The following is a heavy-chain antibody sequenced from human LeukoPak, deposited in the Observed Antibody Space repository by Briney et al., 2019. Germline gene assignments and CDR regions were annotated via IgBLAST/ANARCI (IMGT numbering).Heavy chain of an antibody. D-gene: IGHD4-11*01. Sequence: PGGSLRLSCAASGFTFSDHYMDWVRQAPGKGLEWVGRTRNKANSYTTEYAASVKGRFTISRDDSKNSLYLQMNSLKTEDTAVYYCAREGYDYSNYRTLYGMDVWGQGTTVTVSS. CDR3: AREGYDYSNYRTLYGMDV. CDR2: TRNKANSYTT. J-gene: IGHJ6*02. V-gene: IGHV3-72*01. CDR1: GFTFSDHY.